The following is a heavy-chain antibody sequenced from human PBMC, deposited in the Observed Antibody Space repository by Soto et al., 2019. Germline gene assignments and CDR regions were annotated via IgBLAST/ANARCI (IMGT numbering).Heavy chain of an antibody. D-gene: IGHD6-13*01. V-gene: IGHV3-7*01. J-gene: IGHJ4*02. CDR2: IKQDGSEK. CDR3: ARIAAAGSSYFDY. Sequence: GGSLRLSCAASGFTVSSNYMSWVRQAPGKGLEWVANIKQDGSEKYYVDSVKGRFTISRDNAKNSLYLQMNSLRAEDTAVYYCARIAAAGSSYFDYWGQGTLVTVSS. CDR1: GFTVSSNY.